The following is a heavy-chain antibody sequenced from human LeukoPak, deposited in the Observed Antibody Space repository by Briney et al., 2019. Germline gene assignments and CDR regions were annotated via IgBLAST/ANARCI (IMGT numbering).Heavy chain of an antibody. CDR3: ARGHSSGYYLGAY. J-gene: IGHJ4*02. V-gene: IGHV3-20*03. CDR2: INWNGGST. Sequence: WIRQPPGKGLEWVSGINWNGGSTGYADSVKGRFIISRDNAKNSLYLQMNSLRVEDTALYYCARGHSSGYYLGAYWGQGILVTVSS. D-gene: IGHD3-22*01.